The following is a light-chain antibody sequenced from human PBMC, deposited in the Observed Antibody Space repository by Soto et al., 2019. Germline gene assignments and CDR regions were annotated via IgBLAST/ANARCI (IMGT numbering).Light chain of an antibody. J-gene: IGKJ1*01. CDR1: QGISNY. Sequence: MTQSPASLSASIGDRVTITCRASQGISNYLAWYLQKPGQSPQLLIYVGSNRASGVPDRFSGSGSGTDFTLKISRVEAEDVGVYYCMQALQTPTFGQGTKVDIK. CDR3: MQALQTPT. V-gene: IGKV2-28*01. CDR2: VGS.